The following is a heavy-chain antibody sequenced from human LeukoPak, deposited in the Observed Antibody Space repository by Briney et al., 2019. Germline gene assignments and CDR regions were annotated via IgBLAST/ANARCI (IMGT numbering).Heavy chain of an antibody. Sequence: SETLSLTCSVSGSSINSRYYWGWIRQPPGKGLEWIGSLYHDGNTFYNPSLKSRLTILVDTSKTQFSLKLRSVTAADTAFYYCVNAVVEDYFDYWGQGTLVTVSS. J-gene: IGHJ4*02. CDR3: VNAVVEDYFDY. D-gene: IGHD3-3*02. V-gene: IGHV4-38-2*01. CDR2: LYHDGNT. CDR1: GSSINSRYY.